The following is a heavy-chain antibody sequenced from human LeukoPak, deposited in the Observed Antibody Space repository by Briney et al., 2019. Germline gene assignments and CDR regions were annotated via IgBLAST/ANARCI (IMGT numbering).Heavy chain of an antibody. CDR3: APRAGLYGMDV. Sequence: GGSLRLSCAVSGFSFDTYWMTWVRQAPGKGLEWVANIKPDGSEKYYVDSVKGRFTISRDNAGNSLYLQMNSLRAEDTAVYYCAPRAGLYGMDVWGQGTTVTVSS. CDR2: IKPDGSEK. CDR1: GFSFDTYW. J-gene: IGHJ6*02. V-gene: IGHV3-7*01. D-gene: IGHD6-19*01.